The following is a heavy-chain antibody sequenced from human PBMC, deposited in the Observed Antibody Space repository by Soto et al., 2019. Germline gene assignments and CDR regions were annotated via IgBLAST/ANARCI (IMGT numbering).Heavy chain of an antibody. J-gene: IGHJ6*02. Sequence: EVQLLESGGGLVQPGESLRLSCAASGFTFGNYFMNWVRQAPGKGLEWVSDISSNGGRTHYADSVRGRFTISRDNSRNTLYLQMSSLRAEDTALYSWAKDLPWYGMDVWGQGNTVTVSS. CDR1: GFTFGNYF. V-gene: IGHV3-23*01. CDR2: ISSNGGRT. CDR3: AKDLPWYGMDV.